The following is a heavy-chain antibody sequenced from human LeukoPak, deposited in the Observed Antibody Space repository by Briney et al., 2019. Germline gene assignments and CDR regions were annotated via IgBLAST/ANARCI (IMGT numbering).Heavy chain of an antibody. CDR2: IYHSGST. J-gene: IGHJ4*02. D-gene: IGHD1-26*01. Sequence: SETLSLTCTVSGGSISSYYWSWIRQPPGKGLEWIGSIYHSGSTYYNPSLKSRVTISVDTSKNQFSLKLSSVTAADTAVYCCARIGGSYHIGGSIDYWGQGTLVTVSS. CDR3: ARIGGSYHIGGSIDY. V-gene: IGHV4-59*08. CDR1: GGSISSYY.